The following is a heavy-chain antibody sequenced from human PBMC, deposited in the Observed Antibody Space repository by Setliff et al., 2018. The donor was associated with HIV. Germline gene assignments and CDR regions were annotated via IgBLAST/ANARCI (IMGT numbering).Heavy chain of an antibody. CDR3: AKDRYYDSSGSPFDY. J-gene: IGHJ4*02. CDR2: IKSDGTEK. Sequence: PGGSLRLSCIASGFSFNNYYMTWVRQAPGKGLEWVGNIKSDGTEKNYADSVRGRFTISRDNAKNSVYLQMHSLRVEDTAVYYCAKDRYYDSSGSPFDYWGQGTLVTVSS. V-gene: IGHV3-7*01. D-gene: IGHD3-22*01. CDR1: GFSFNNYY.